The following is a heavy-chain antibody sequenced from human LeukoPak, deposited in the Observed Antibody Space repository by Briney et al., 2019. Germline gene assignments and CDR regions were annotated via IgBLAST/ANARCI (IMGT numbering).Heavy chain of an antibody. CDR1: GFIFSGYD. CDR2: IRYDGSKK. J-gene: IGHJ4*02. CDR3: ARRGGDSYGQETHYFDY. D-gene: IGHD5-18*01. V-gene: IGHV3-30*02. Sequence: GGSLRISCTASGFIFSGYDMHSVRQAPGKGLEWVAFIRYDGSKKFYADSVKGRFTISRDNSKNTLFLEVNGLRAVGTAVYYCARRGGDSYGQETHYFDYWGQGTLVTVSS.